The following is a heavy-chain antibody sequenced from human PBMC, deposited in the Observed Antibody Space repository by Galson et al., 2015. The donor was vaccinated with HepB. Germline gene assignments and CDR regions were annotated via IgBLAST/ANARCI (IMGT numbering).Heavy chain of an antibody. CDR2: INSDGSIA. D-gene: IGHD3-16*01. Sequence: SLRLSCAASGFTFGSYWMHWVRQAPGKGLVWVSRINSDGSIANYADSVKGRFTISRDNAKNTLYLQVNSLRAEDTAVYYCVRVKDNYGYENSLDSWGQGTLVTVSS. J-gene: IGHJ4*02. CDR3: VRVKDNYGYENSLDS. CDR1: GFTFGSYW. V-gene: IGHV3-74*01.